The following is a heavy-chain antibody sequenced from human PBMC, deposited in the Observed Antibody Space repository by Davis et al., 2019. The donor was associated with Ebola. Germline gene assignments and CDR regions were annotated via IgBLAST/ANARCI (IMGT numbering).Heavy chain of an antibody. V-gene: IGHV3-48*03. J-gene: IGHJ4*02. CDR3: VPGTWI. CDR1: GFIFSDYE. Sequence: PGGSLRLSCGVSGFIFSDYEMNWVRQAPGKGLEWISYISRSGDAYYADSVKGRFITSRDNARNSLDLQMNNLRVEETAVYHCVPGTWIRGQGILVTVSS. D-gene: IGHD5-18*01. CDR2: ISRSGDA.